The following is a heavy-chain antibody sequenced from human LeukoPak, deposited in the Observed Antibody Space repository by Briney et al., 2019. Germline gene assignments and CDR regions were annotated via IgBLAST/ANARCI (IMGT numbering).Heavy chain of an antibody. CDR3: ARDRAGTQSWVEFDL. V-gene: IGHV3-21*01. Sequence: GGSLRLPCAASGFTFSSYSMNWVRQAPGKGLEWGSSISSSSSYIYYADSVKGRFTISRDNSKNTLYLQMNSLRAEDSAAYYCARDRAGTQSWVEFDLWGQGTLVTVSS. CDR2: ISSSSSYI. D-gene: IGHD3-10*01. CDR1: GFTFSSYS. J-gene: IGHJ5*02.